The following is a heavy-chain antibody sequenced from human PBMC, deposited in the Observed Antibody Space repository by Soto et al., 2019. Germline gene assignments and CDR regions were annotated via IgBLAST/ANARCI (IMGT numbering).Heavy chain of an antibody. CDR3: ARGGLRYFDWLSNPPPRSARMDV. CDR2: IYYSGST. CDR1: GGSISSGGYY. J-gene: IGHJ6*02. Sequence: SETLSLTCTVSGGSISSGGYYWSWIRQHPGKGLEWIGYIYYSGSTYYNPSLKSRVTISVDTSKDQFSLKLSSVTAADTAVYYCARGGLRYFDWLSNPPPRSARMDVSGQGTTVTVSS. D-gene: IGHD3-9*01. V-gene: IGHV4-31*03.